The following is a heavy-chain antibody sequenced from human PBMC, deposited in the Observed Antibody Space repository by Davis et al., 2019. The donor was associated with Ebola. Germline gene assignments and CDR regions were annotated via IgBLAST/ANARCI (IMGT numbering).Heavy chain of an antibody. D-gene: IGHD3-22*01. Sequence: SETLSLTCSVSGPSISSYYWSWIRQAPGKGLEWIGFRYNIGSTNHNPSLQSRVTISIDMSNNQFSLKLSSVTAADTAVYFCARQWYYYDRSGFYYVDALDVWGQGTVVTGSS. CDR2: RYNIGST. CDR1: GPSISSYY. J-gene: IGHJ3*01. CDR3: ARQWYYYDRSGFYYVDALDV. V-gene: IGHV4-59*08.